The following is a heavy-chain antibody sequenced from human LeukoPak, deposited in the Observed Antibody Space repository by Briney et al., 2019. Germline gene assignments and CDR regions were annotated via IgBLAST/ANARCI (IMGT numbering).Heavy chain of an antibody. CDR2: IKHDGGES. CDR1: GFTFSTYW. CDR3: KMALRGSTEES. J-gene: IGHJ5*02. Sequence: GGSLRLSCVASGFTFSTYWMRWVRQAPGKGLESVANIKHDGGESYYVDSVKGRFSISRDNAKNSLFLQMNSLRVEDTAVYYCKMALRGSTEESWGQGTLVTVSS. V-gene: IGHV3-7*01. D-gene: IGHD2-8*01.